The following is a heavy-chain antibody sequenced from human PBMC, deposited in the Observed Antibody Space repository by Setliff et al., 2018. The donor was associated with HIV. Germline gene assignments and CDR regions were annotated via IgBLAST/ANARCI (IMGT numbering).Heavy chain of an antibody. CDR1: GFTFSYYW. CDR3: ASSLSPQDAFDI. V-gene: IGHV3-30-3*01. J-gene: IGHJ3*02. Sequence: GGSLRLSCAASGFTFSYYWMHWVRQAPGKGLEWVAVISYDGFNKYYADSVRGRFTISRDNAQSSLYLQINSLRAEDTAVYYCASSLSPQDAFDIWGQGTMVTVSS. CDR2: ISYDGFNK.